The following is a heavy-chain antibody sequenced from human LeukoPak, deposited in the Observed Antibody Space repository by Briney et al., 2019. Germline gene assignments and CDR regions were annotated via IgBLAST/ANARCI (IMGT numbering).Heavy chain of an antibody. Sequence: GGSLRLSCAASGFTFSSYSMNWVRQAPGKGLEWVSYISSSSSTIYYADSVKGRFTISRDNAKNSLYLQMNSLRAEDTAVYYCARDAEVPAAIGRGSYYYYMDVWGKGTTVTVSS. V-gene: IGHV3-48*01. CDR1: GFTFSSYS. CDR2: ISSSSSTI. CDR3: ARDAEVPAAIGRGSYYYYMDV. J-gene: IGHJ6*03. D-gene: IGHD2-2*02.